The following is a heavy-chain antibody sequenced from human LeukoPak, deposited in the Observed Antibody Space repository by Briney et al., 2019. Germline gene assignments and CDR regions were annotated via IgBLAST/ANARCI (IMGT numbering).Heavy chain of an antibody. CDR1: GYTFTTYA. CDR3: ARDRSSFSYAFDI. CDR2: ISTYSDNR. D-gene: IGHD6-6*01. J-gene: IGHJ3*02. Sequence: ASVKVSCKASGYTFTTYAIHWVRQAPGQRLEGMGWISTYSDNRRYSPKFQGTVTITTDTSASTAYMELSSLRSEDTAVYYCARDRSSFSYAFDIWGQGTMVTVSS. V-gene: IGHV1-3*04.